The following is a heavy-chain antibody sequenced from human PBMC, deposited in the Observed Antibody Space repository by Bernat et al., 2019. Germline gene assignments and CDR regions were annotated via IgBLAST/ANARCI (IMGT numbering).Heavy chain of an antibody. D-gene: IGHD5-24*01. J-gene: IGHJ6*02. Sequence: QVQLVQSGAEVKKPGSSVKVSCKASGGTFSSYAISWVRQAPGQGLEWMGGIIPIFGTANYAQKFQGRVTITADESTSTAYMELSSLRSEDTAVYYCARGNGTATISGPYYYGMDVWGQGTTVTVSS. CDR2: IIPIFGTA. CDR1: GGTFSSYA. CDR3: ARGNGTATISGPYYYGMDV. V-gene: IGHV1-69*12.